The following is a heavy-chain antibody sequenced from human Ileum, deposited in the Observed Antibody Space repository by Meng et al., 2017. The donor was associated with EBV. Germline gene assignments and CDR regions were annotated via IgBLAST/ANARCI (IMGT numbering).Heavy chain of an antibody. D-gene: IGHD2-2*01. V-gene: IGHV1-3*01. CDR2: VHAGNGDT. J-gene: IGHJ4*02. CDR3: ARGHQTYHDY. CDR1: GYSFISSA. Sequence: VRLWPSGTEVKKPGASVKVSCKASGYSFISSAIHWERQAPGQRLEWMGWVHAGNGDTKYSQNFQDRLTIARGTSANTAYMDLSSLRSEDTAVYYCARGHQTYHDYWGQGTLVTVSS.